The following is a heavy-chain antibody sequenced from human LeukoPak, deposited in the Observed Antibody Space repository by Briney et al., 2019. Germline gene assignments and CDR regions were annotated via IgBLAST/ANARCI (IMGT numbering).Heavy chain of an antibody. Sequence: GGSLRLSCTASGFTFSTYWINWVRQSPGKGLVWVALINGDGSTTTHADSVKGRFTISRDNAKNTAYLQMNSLRAEDTAVYYCARDIDYWGQGTLVTVSS. V-gene: IGHV3-74*03. CDR3: ARDIDY. J-gene: IGHJ4*02. CDR1: GFTFSTYW. CDR2: INGDGSTT.